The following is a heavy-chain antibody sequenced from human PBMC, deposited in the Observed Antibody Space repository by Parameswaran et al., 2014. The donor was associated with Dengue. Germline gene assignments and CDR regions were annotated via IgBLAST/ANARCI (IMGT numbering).Heavy chain of an antibody. V-gene: IGHV4-4*02. CDR2: MYHSGRT. J-gene: IGHJ4*02. Sequence: VRQAPGKGLEWIGEMYHSGRTNYNPSLKSRVTMSVDASRNQFSLKLSSMTAADTAIYYCARSSGWYKLDSWGQGTLVTVSS. D-gene: IGHD6-19*01. CDR3: ARSSGWYKLDS.